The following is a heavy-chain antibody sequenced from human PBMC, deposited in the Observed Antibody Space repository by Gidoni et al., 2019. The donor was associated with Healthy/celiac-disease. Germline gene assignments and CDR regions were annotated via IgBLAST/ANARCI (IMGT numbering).Heavy chain of an antibody. J-gene: IGHJ4*02. Sequence: QVQLQQWGAGLLKPSETLSLTCAVYGGSFSGYYWSWIRQPPGKGLEWIGEINHSGSTNYNPSLKSRVTISVDTSKNQFSLKLSSVTAADTAVYYCARSEGYSSGWYGDWGQGTLVTVSS. D-gene: IGHD6-19*01. CDR3: ARSEGYSSGWYGD. V-gene: IGHV4-34*01. CDR1: GGSFSGYY. CDR2: INHSGST.